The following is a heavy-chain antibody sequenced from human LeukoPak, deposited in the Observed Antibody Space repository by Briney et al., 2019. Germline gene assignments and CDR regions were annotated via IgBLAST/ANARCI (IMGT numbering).Heavy chain of an antibody. J-gene: IGHJ4*02. D-gene: IGHD3-3*01. CDR1: GGSISSYY. CDR3: AGVGYYDFWSGYYGKAH. V-gene: IGHV4-59*01. CDR2: IYYSGST. Sequence: SETLSLTCTVSGGSISSYYWSWIRQPPGKGLEGIGYIYYSGSTNYNPSLTSRVTISVDTSKNQFSLKLSSVTAADTAVYYCAGVGYYDFWSGYYGKAHWGQGTLVTVSS.